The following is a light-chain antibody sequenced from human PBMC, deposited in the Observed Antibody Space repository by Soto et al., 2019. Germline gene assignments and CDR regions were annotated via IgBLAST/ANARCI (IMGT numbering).Light chain of an antibody. J-gene: IGKJ1*01. CDR1: QTISSW. V-gene: IGKV1-5*03. CDR2: KAS. CDR3: QQYNNYST. Sequence: DIQMTQSPSTLSASVGDRVTITCRASQTISSWLAWYQQKPGKAPKLLIYKASSLESGIPSRFSGSGSGTEFTLTISSLQSEDFAIYYCQQYNNYSTFGQGTKVEIK.